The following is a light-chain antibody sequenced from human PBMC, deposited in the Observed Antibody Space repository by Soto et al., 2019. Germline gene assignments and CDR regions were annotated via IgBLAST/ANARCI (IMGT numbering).Light chain of an antibody. Sequence: DIQMTQSPATLSASVEDRVTITCRASQSLFSWLAWYQQKPGKPPKLLIYKTSILEFGVPSRVNGSGSGKLCTRTISNQQPDDFSTYSCLQYQTFSTFCQVTKVEI. CDR1: QSLFSW. CDR3: LQYQTFST. J-gene: IGKJ1*01. V-gene: IGKV1-5*03. CDR2: KTS.